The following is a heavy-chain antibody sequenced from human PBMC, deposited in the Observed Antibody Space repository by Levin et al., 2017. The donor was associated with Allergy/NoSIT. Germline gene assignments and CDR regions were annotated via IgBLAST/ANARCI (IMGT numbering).Heavy chain of an antibody. CDR1: GFSLSTSGVG. J-gene: IGHJ5*02. Sequence: SGPTLVKPTQTLTLTCTFSGFSLSTSGVGVGWIRQPPGKALEWLALIYWDDDKRYSPSLKSRLTITKDTSKNQVVLTMTNMDPVDTATYYCAHRRRGRFGVVGGSRFDPWGQGTLVTVSS. CDR2: IYWDDDK. V-gene: IGHV2-5*02. CDR3: AHRRRGRFGVVGGSRFDP. D-gene: IGHD3-3*01.